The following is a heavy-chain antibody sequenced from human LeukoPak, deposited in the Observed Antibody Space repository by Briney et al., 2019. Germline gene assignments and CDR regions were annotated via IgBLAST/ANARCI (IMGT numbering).Heavy chain of an antibody. CDR3: ARSPLFGPFDY. V-gene: IGHV3-33*01. CDR2: IRYDGTNK. D-gene: IGHD3-10*01. Sequence: GGSLRLSCAASGFTFSSYVMHWVRQAPGKGLEWVAVIRYDGTNKYYADSVKGRFTISRDNSKNTLYLQMNSLRDEDTAVYYCARSPLFGPFDYWGQGTLVTVSS. CDR1: GFTFSSYV. J-gene: IGHJ4*02.